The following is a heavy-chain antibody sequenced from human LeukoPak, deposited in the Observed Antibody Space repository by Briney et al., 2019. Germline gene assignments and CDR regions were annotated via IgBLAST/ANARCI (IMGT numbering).Heavy chain of an antibody. CDR3: AKDKGSYYAWYFDY. D-gene: IGHD1-26*01. V-gene: IGHV3-43*01. J-gene: IGHJ4*02. CDR1: AFTFGDYT. CDR2: ISWDGGST. Sequence: WGSLRLSCAASAFTFGDYTMHWVRQAPGKGLEWVSLISWDGGSTYYADSVKGRFTISRDNSKNSLYLQMNSLRTEDTALYYCAKDKGSYYAWYFDYWGQGTLVTVSS.